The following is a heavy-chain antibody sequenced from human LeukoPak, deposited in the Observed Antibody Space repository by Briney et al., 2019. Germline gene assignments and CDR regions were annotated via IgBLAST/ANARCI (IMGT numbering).Heavy chain of an antibody. J-gene: IGHJ4*02. Sequence: PGGSLRLSCAVSGITLSNYGMSWVRQAPGKGLEWFAGISDSGGSTNYADSVKGRFTISRDNPKNTLYLQMNSLRAEDTAVYFCAKRGVVIRVILVGFHKAAYYFESWGQGALVTVSS. D-gene: IGHD3/OR15-3a*01. CDR2: ISDSGGST. CDR3: AKRGVVIRVILVGFHKAAYYFES. CDR1: GITLSNYG. V-gene: IGHV3-23*01.